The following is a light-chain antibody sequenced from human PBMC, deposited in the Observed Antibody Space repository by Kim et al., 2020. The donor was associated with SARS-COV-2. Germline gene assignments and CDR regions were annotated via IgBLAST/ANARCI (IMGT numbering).Light chain of an antibody. V-gene: IGKV4-1*01. CDR2: WAS. J-gene: IGKJ2*01. CDR3: QQYYAAPYT. CDR1: QSLLYASNNKNY. Sequence: DIVMTQSPDSLAVSLVERATIDCKSTQSLLYASNNKNYLAWYQQRPGQPPKLLFFWASTRESGIPDRFSGSGSGTDFTLTISNLQAEDVAVYYCQQYYAAPYTFGQGTKLEI.